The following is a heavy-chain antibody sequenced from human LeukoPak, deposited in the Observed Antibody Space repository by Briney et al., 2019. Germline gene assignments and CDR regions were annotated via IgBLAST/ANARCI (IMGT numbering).Heavy chain of an antibody. D-gene: IGHD3-3*01. V-gene: IGHV1-18*01. Sequence: ASVKVSCKASGYTFTSYGISWVRQAPGQGLEWMGWISAYNGNTNYAQKLQGRVTMTTDTSTSTAYMELRSLRSDDTAVYYCARSEEVNRYYDFFGGAFDIWGQGTMVTVSS. CDR1: GYTFTSYG. J-gene: IGHJ3*02. CDR3: ARSEEVNRYYDFFGGAFDI. CDR2: ISAYNGNT.